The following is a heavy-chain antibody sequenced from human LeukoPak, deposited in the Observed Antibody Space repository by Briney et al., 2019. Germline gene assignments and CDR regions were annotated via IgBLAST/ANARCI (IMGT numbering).Heavy chain of an antibody. J-gene: IGHJ4*01. CDR2: IRQDGDEK. D-gene: IGHD6-13*01. CDR1: GFTFTDYW. CDR3: ARDGTAAGLYFDL. V-gene: IGHV3-7*01. Sequence: GGSLRLSCAVSGFTFTDYWMNWVRQAPGKGLEWVASIRQDGDEKSYVDSVKGRFTISRDNTKSSLYLQINSLRAEDTAAYYCARDGTAAGLYFDLWGQGTLVTVSS.